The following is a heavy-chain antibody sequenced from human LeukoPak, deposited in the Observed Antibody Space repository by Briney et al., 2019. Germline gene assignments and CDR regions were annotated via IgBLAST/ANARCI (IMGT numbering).Heavy chain of an antibody. J-gene: IGHJ6*03. D-gene: IGHD2-2*02. Sequence: SETLSLTCTVSGGSITSNYWTWIRQPPGKGLEWIGNIYYSETNYSPSLKSRATISVDTSKNQFSLRLNSVTAADTAVYYCVRDPGLKKIPYYQYYYLDVWGKGTTVTVSS. CDR3: VRDPGLKKIPYYQYYYLDV. CDR1: GGSITSNY. CDR2: IYYSET. V-gene: IGHV4-59*01.